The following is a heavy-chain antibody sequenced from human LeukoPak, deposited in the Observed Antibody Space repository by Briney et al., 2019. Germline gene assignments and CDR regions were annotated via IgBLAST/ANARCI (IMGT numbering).Heavy chain of an antibody. V-gene: IGHV4-59*01. D-gene: IGHD3-16*02. CDR2: IYYSGST. Sequence: ASETLSLTCTVSGGSISSYYWSWLRQPPGKGLEWIGYIYYSGSTNYNPSLESRVTISVDMSKNQFSLKLSSVTAADTAVYYCARYVWGSYPTFEDYWGQGTLVTVSS. CDR3: ARYVWGSYPTFEDY. J-gene: IGHJ4*02. CDR1: GGSISSYY.